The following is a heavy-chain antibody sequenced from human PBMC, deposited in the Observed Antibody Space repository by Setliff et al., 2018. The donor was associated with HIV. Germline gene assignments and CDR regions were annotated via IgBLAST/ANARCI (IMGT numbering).Heavy chain of an antibody. J-gene: IGHJ3*02. CDR2: ILDKANNYAT. CDR1: GFTFSSYA. Sequence: GGSLRLSCAASGFTFSSYAMHWVRQASGKGLEWVGRILDKANNYATAYAASLEGRFTISRDDSKNTAYLQMSSLKTEDTAVYYCARVEALTYYYGSGSYFISDAFDIWGQGTMVTVSS. D-gene: IGHD3-10*01. CDR3: ARVEALTYYYGSGSYFISDAFDI. V-gene: IGHV3-73*01.